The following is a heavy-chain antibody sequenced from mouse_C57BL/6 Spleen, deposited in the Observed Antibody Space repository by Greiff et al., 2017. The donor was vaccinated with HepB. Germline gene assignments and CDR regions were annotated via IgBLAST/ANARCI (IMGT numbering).Heavy chain of an antibody. V-gene: IGHV5-6*01. CDR3: ARDSSGYVGYAMDY. CDR1: GFTFSSYG. CDR2: ISSGGSYT. Sequence: EVMLVESGGDLVKPGGSLKLSCAASGFTFSSYGMSWVRQTPDKRLEWVATISSGGSYTYYPDSVKGRFTISRDNAKNTLYLQMSSLKSEDTAMYYCARDSSGYVGYAMDYWGQGTSVTVSS. J-gene: IGHJ4*01. D-gene: IGHD3-2*02.